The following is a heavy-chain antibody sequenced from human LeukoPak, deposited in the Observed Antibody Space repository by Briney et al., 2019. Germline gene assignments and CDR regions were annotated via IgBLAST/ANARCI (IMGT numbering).Heavy chain of an antibody. CDR2: ISGSGAST. Sequence: GGSLRLSCTSSGFSFSGYAMIWVRQAPGKGLELVSTISGSGASTFYADSVRGRFITSKDIPSNIVYLQMNSLRAEDTAVYYCAKGSRGYTNYYFDYWGQGTLVTVSS. D-gene: IGHD2-2*02. CDR3: AKGSRGYTNYYFDY. CDR1: GFSFSGYA. J-gene: IGHJ4*02. V-gene: IGHV3-23*01.